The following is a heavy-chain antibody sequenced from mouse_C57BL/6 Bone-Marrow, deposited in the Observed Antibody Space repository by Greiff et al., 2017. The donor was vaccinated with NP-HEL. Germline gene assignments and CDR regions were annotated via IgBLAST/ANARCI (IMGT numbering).Heavy chain of an antibody. Sequence: QVQLQQSGPGLVAPSQSLSITCTVSGFSLTSYGVSWVRQPPGKGLEWLGVIWGDGSTNYHSALISRLSISKDNSKSQVFLQLHSLQTDDTATYYCGKPDGGGGRAVVGREYAMDYWGQGTSVTVSS. D-gene: IGHD1-1*01. J-gene: IGHJ4*01. CDR3: GKPDGGGGRAVVGREYAMDY. CDR2: IWGDGST. V-gene: IGHV2-3*01. CDR1: GFSLTSYG.